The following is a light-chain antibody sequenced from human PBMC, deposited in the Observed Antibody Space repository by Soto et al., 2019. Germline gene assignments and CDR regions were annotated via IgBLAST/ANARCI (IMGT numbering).Light chain of an antibody. Sequence: QSARAQPASVSGSPGQSITISCTGTSSEIGGYKYVSWYQQHPGKAPKLMIYDVSNRPSGVSNRFSGSKSGNTASLTISGLQAEDEADYYCSSYTSSSTPYVFGTGTKVTVL. CDR2: DVS. CDR3: SSYTSSSTPYV. J-gene: IGLJ1*01. V-gene: IGLV2-14*01. CDR1: SSEIGGYKY.